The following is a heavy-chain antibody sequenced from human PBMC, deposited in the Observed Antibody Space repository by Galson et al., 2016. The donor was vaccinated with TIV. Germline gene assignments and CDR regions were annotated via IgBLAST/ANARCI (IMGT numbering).Heavy chain of an antibody. J-gene: IGHJ4*02. Sequence: SLRLSCAASGFTFSIYAMHWVRQAPGKGLEWVGLISYDGSNKWYADSVKGRFTISRDNSKNTLYLQMNSLRVEDTAVYYCAKVGARGYGDYPYYLAYLGQGTLVTVSS. CDR3: AKVGARGYGDYPYYLAY. CDR2: ISYDGSNK. V-gene: IGHV3-30*18. CDR1: GFTFSIYA. D-gene: IGHD4-17*01.